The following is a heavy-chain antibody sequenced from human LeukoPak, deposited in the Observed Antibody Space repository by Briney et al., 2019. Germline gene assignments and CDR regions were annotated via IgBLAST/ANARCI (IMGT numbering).Heavy chain of an antibody. J-gene: IGHJ4*02. Sequence: GGSLRLSCAASGITFSRFWMSWVRQAPGKGLQWVANINEDGSEKHCVDSVKGRFTISRDNAENSLYLQMNSLRAEDTAVYYCARDSGWWRFDFWGQGTLVTVSS. D-gene: IGHD6-13*01. V-gene: IGHV3-7*03. CDR2: INEDGSEK. CDR3: ARDSGWWRFDF. CDR1: GITFSRFW.